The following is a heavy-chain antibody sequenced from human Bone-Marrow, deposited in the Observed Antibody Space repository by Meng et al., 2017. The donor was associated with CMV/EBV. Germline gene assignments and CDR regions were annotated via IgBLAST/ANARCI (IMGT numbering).Heavy chain of an antibody. V-gene: IGHV1-18*01. J-gene: IGHJ6*02. CDR2: ISAYNGNT. D-gene: IGHD1-1*01. CDR3: AREYRQRSLIQLWHYYYYAMDV. Sequence: ASVKVSCKASGYTFTSYGFSWVRQAPGQGLEWMGWISAYNGNTNYAQKLQGRVTMTTDTSTSTAYVELRSLRSDDTAVYYCAREYRQRSLIQLWHYYYYAMDVWGQGTMVTVSS. CDR1: GYTFTSYG.